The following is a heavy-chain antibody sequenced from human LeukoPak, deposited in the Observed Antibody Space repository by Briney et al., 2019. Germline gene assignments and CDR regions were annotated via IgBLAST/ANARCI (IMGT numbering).Heavy chain of an antibody. V-gene: IGHV1-18*01. CDR1: GYTFTTYG. D-gene: IGHD6-19*01. Sequence: ASVKVSCKASGYTFTTYGISWVRQAPGQGLEWMGWIYTYNGNANYAQKFQGRVTLTSDTSTTTAYMELRSLASDHTAVYYCARDSSPVAGMGRFWGQGTLVTVSS. CDR2: IYTYNGNA. CDR3: ARDSSPVAGMGRF. J-gene: IGHJ4*02.